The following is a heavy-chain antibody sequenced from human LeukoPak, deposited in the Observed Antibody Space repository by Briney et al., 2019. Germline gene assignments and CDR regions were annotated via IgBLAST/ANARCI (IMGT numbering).Heavy chain of an antibody. CDR1: GLIFSDQY. V-gene: IGHV3-72*01. CDR2: TRNKANSYTA. CDR3: AREAYYFDY. J-gene: IGHJ4*02. Sequence: GGSLRLSCAGSGLIFSDQYIDWVRQAPGKGLEWVGRTRNKANSYTAEYAASVKGRFTISRDDSKNSVYLRMNSLKTEDTAVYYCAREAYYFDYWGQGTLVTVSS.